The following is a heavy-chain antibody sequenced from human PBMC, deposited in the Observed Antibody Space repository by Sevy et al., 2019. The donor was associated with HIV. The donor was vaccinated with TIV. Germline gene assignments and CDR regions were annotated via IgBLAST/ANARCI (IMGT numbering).Heavy chain of an antibody. Sequence: GGSLRLSCAASGFAFSTSTMNWVGQAPGKGLEWVSLMTSSGSYILYVDSVKGRFTISRDNAKNSVFLQMNSLRVEDTAVYYCVRDGWNYWGQGTLVTVSS. J-gene: IGHJ4*02. CDR2: MTSSGSYI. CDR1: GFAFSTST. CDR3: VRDGWNY. D-gene: IGHD2-15*01. V-gene: IGHV3-21*01.